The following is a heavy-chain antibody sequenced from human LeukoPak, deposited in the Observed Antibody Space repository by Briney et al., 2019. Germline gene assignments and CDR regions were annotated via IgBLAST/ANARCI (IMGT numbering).Heavy chain of an antibody. V-gene: IGHV1-8*03. CDR2: MNPNSGNT. Sequence: ASVKVSCKASGYTFTSYGISWVRQAPGQGLEWTGWMNPNSGNTAYAQKFQGRVTITRNTSISTAYMELSSLRSEDTAVYYCTREDYYDSGSNDYWGQGTLVTVSS. CDR3: TREDYYDSGSNDY. CDR1: GYTFTSYG. D-gene: IGHD3-22*01. J-gene: IGHJ4*02.